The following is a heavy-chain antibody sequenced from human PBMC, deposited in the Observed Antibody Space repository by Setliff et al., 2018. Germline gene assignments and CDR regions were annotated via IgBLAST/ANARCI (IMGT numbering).Heavy chain of an antibody. CDR1: GYTFTGYY. V-gene: IGHV1-2*06. CDR3: AKDGVGAKYYFDY. CDR2: INPNSGGT. D-gene: IGHD1-26*01. J-gene: IGHJ4*02. Sequence: VKVSCKASGYTFTGYYMHWVRQAPGQGLEWMGRINPNSGGTNYAQKFQGRVTMTRDTSISTAYMELSRLRSDDTAVYYCAKDGVGAKYYFDYWGQGTLVTVPS.